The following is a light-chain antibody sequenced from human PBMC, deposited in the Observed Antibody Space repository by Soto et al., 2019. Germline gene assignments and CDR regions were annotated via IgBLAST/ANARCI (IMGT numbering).Light chain of an antibody. CDR3: QQYYSTPRT. V-gene: IGKV4-1*01. CDR1: QSVLYSSDNKNF. Sequence: DIVMTQSPDSLAVSLGERATINCKSSQSVLYSSDNKNFLAWYQQKPGQPPKMLIYLASTRGPGVPDRFSGSGSGTDFTLIISRLQAEDVAVYYCQQYYSTPRTFGQGTRVEIK. J-gene: IGKJ1*01. CDR2: LAS.